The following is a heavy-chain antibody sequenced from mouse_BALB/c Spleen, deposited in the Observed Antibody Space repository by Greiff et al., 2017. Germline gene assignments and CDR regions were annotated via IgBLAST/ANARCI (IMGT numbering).Heavy chain of an antibody. CDR1: GFNIKDYY. D-gene: IGHD2-2*01. CDR2: IDPENGNT. V-gene: IGHV14-1*02. Sequence: VQLKESGAELVRPGALVKLSCKASGFNIKDYYMHWVKQRPEQGLEWIGWIDPENGNTIYDPKFQGKASITADTSSNTAYLQLSSLTSEDTAVYYCASLIYYGYDGDYWGQGTTLTVSS. CDR3: ASLIYYGYDGDY. J-gene: IGHJ2*01.